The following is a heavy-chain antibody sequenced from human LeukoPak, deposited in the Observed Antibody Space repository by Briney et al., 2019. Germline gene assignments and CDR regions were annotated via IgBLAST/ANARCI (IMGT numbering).Heavy chain of an antibody. D-gene: IGHD3-22*01. V-gene: IGHV3-23*01. J-gene: IGHJ4*02. Sequence: GGSLRLSCAAAGFTFSIYAMSWVRQAPGKGLQWVSSITSSGDGTYYADSVKGRFTISRDNSENMLYLQMNSLRVEDTAVYFCAKDRPNYYGSNGHYYRRDGDYWGQGTLATVSS. CDR2: ITSSGDGT. CDR3: AKDRPNYYGSNGHYYRRDGDY. CDR1: GFTFSIYA.